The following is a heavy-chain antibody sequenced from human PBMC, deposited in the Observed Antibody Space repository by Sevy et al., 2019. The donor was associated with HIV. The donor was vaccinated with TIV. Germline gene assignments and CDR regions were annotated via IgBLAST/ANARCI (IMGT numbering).Heavy chain of an antibody. CDR2: IYSSGST. Sequence: SETLSLTCTVSGXXVSRGNYYWSWIRQPPGKGLEWIGHIYSSGSTKYNPSLKSRVTISVDTSKNQFSLNLSSVTAADTAVYYCARTYDSSGYYYYXXDXXXXXSTVTVSS. D-gene: IGHD3-22*01. V-gene: IGHV4-61*01. CDR3: ARTYDSSGYYYYXXDX. J-gene: IGHJ6*03. CDR1: GXXVSRGNYY.